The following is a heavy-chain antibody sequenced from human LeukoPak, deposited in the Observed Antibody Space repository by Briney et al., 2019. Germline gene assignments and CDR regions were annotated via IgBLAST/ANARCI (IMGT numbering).Heavy chain of an antibody. Sequence: ASVKVSFKASGYTFTSYGISWVRQAPGQGLEWMGWISAYNGNTNYAQKLQGRVTMTTDTSTSTAYMELRSLRSDDTAVYYCARVSPMIVVVTPFDYWGQGTLVTVSS. CDR3: ARVSPMIVVVTPFDY. J-gene: IGHJ4*02. D-gene: IGHD3-22*01. V-gene: IGHV1-18*01. CDR2: ISAYNGNT. CDR1: GYTFTSYG.